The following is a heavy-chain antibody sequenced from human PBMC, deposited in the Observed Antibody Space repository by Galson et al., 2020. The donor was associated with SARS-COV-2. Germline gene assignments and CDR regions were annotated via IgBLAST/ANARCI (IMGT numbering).Heavy chain of an antibody. CDR3: ARGSGWFYFDY. J-gene: IGHJ4*02. V-gene: IGHV4-38-2*02. D-gene: IGHD6-19*01. CDR1: GYSISSGYY. Sequence: SETLSLTCTVSGYSISSGYYWGWIRQPPGKGLEWIGSIYHSGSTYYIPSLKSRVIISVDTSKNQFSLKLSSVTAADTAVYYCARGSGWFYFDYWGQGTLVTVSS. CDR2: IYHSGST.